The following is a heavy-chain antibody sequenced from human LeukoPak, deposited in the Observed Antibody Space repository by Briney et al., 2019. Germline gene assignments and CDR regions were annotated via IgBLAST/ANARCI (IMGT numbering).Heavy chain of an antibody. CDR2: IYYSGST. J-gene: IGHJ6*03. Sequence: SETLSLTCTVSGGSISSYYWSWTRQPPGKGLEWIGYIYYSGSTNYNPSLKSRVTISVDTSKNQFSLKLSSVTAADTAVYYCARVGITMVRGRLSYYYYYMDVWGKGTTVTVSS. CDR1: GGSISSYY. CDR3: ARVGITMVRGRLSYYYYYMDV. D-gene: IGHD3-10*01. V-gene: IGHV4-59*01.